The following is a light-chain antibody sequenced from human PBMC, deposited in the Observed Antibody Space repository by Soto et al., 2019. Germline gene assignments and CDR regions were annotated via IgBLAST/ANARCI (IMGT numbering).Light chain of an antibody. Sequence: QSVLTQPPSASGTPGQRVIISCSGGSSNIGRNTVNWYQHLPGTAPRLLIYTNDQRPSGVPDRFSGSKSGTSASLAISGLHSYDEADYYCATWDDTSSSVFGTGTKVTVL. J-gene: IGLJ1*01. CDR1: SSNIGRNT. V-gene: IGLV1-44*01. CDR2: TND. CDR3: ATWDDTSSSV.